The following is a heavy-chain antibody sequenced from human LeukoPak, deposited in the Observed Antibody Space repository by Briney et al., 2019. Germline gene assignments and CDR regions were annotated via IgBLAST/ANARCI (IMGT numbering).Heavy chain of an antibody. J-gene: IGHJ4*02. CDR2: INAGNGNT. D-gene: IGHD2-8*01. CDR3: AREACSDGVCYFEY. V-gene: IGHV1-3*01. Sequence: ASVKVSCKASGYTFTSYAMHWVRQAPGQRLEWMGWINAGNGNTKYSQKFQGRVTITRDTSATTVYMELGSLRFDDAAVYYCAREACSDGVCYFEYWGQGTLVTVSS. CDR1: GYTFTSYA.